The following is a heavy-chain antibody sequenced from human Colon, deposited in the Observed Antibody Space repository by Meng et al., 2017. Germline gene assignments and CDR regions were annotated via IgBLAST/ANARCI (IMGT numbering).Heavy chain of an antibody. V-gene: IGHV4-4*03. CDR3: ARHGGYYQDY. CDR1: GGSITTNSY. Sequence: GHLLGQRPVLVNPLGTLSLTFAAAGGSITTNSYWSWVRQSPEKGLEWIGQIDHRGDPYYNPSLKSRVTMSVDRSKSQVSLQLTSVTAADTAVYYCARHGGYYQDYWGQGTLVTVSS. J-gene: IGHJ4*02. D-gene: IGHD4-23*01. CDR2: IDHRGDP.